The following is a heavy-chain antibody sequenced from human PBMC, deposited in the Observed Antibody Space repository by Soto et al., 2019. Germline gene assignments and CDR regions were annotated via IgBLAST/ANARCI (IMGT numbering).Heavy chain of an antibody. D-gene: IGHD6-13*01. Sequence: ASVKVSCKASGYTFTSYDINWVRQATGQGLEWMGWMNPNSGNTGYAQKFQGRVTMTRNTSISTAYMELSSLRSEDTAVYYCARAIAAVFDAFDIWGKGTMVTVSS. CDR2: MNPNSGNT. CDR3: ARAIAAVFDAFDI. J-gene: IGHJ3*02. V-gene: IGHV1-8*01. CDR1: GYTFTSYD.